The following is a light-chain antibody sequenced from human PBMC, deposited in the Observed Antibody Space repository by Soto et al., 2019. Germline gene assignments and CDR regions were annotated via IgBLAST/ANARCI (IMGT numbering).Light chain of an antibody. J-gene: IGKJ1*01. CDR2: GSS. V-gene: IGKV3-20*01. CDR1: QSVSSSY. CDR3: QQYNSSPRT. Sequence: EIVLTQSPGTLSLSPGERATLSCRASQSVSSSYLAWYQQKPRQAPRLLIYGSSSSATGIPDRFSGSGSGTDFTLTISRLESEDFAVYYCQQYNSSPRTFGQGTKVEIK.